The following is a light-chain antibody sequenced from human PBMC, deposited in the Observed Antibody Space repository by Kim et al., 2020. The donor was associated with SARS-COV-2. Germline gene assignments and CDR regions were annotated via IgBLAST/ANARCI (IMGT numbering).Light chain of an antibody. CDR2: AAS. CDR1: QNIRTY. V-gene: IGKV1-39*01. J-gene: IGKJ4*01. CDR3: QQSYTLVT. Sequence: DIQMTQSPSSLSASVGDTISVTCRASQNIRTYVNWYQQKPGKAPKLLLYAASTSHAGVPSRFSGSGSGTDFTLTINDLQPEDFATYFCQQSYTLVTFGGGTKLEI.